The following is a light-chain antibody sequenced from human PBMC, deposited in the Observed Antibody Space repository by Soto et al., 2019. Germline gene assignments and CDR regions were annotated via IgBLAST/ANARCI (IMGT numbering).Light chain of an antibody. Sequence: EIVMTQSPATLSVSPGERATLSCRASQSVSSNLAWYQQKPGQAPRLLIYGASTRATGIPARFSGSGSETEFTLTISRLQSEDFAVYYCQQYNNWPRTFGQGTKLEIK. CDR1: QSVSSN. J-gene: IGKJ1*01. CDR2: GAS. V-gene: IGKV3-15*01. CDR3: QQYNNWPRT.